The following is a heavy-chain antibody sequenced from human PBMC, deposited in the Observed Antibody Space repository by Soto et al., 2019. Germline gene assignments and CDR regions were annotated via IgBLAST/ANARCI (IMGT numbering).Heavy chain of an antibody. Sequence: GSLRLSCAASGFTVSSKYMSWVRQAPGKGLEWVSIIWSAGLIYYADSVRGRFTISRDISKNILYLEMTSLRADDTAVYYCAREAPMDVWGQGTTVTVSS. CDR1: GFTVSSKY. CDR2: IWSAGLI. CDR3: AREAPMDV. V-gene: IGHV3-53*01. J-gene: IGHJ6*02.